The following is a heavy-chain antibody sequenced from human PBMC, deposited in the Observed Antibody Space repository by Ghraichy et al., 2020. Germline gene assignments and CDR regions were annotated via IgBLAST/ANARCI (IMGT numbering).Heavy chain of an antibody. V-gene: IGHV4-39*01. Sequence: SETLSLTCTVSGGSISSSSYYWGWIRQPPGKGLEWIGSIYYSGSTYYNPSLKSRVTISVDTSKNQFSLKLSSVTAADTAVYYCASAYYDFWSGPINWFDPWGQGTLVTVSS. CDR3: ASAYYDFWSGPINWFDP. CDR1: GGSISSSSYY. CDR2: IYYSGST. J-gene: IGHJ5*02. D-gene: IGHD3-3*01.